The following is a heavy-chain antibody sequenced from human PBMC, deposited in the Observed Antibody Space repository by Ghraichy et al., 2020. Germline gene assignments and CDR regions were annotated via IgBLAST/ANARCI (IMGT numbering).Heavy chain of an antibody. CDR3: ATDLNHDGG. Sequence: GGSLRLSCAASGFTFSDYWMTWVRQAPGKGLEWVASIKTNGNERKYLHSLRGRFTISRDNAKNSLYLQMNSLRVDDTAVYYCATDLNHDGGWGQGTLVTVSS. V-gene: IGHV3-7*03. D-gene: IGHD5-24*01. J-gene: IGHJ4*02. CDR2: IKTNGNER. CDR1: GFTFSDYW.